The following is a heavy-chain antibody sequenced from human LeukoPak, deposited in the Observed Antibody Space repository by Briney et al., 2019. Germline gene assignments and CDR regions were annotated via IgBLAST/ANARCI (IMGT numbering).Heavy chain of an antibody. J-gene: IGHJ4*02. CDR3: AKDSGTPGFNFDY. CDR2: ISGSGGST. CDR1: GFTFSSYA. D-gene: IGHD1-14*01. V-gene: IGHV3-23*01. Sequence: GGSLRLSCAASGFTFSSYAMSWVRQAPGKGLEWVSAISGSGGSTYYADSVRGRFTISRDNAKNSLFLQMNSLRAEDTAVYYCAKDSGTPGFNFDYWGQGSLVTVSS.